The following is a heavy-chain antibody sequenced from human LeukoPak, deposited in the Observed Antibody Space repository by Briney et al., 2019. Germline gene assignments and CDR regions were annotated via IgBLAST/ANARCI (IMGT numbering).Heavy chain of an antibody. V-gene: IGHV3-73*01. CDR3: AKVSFAMVRGVKSPPDY. CDR1: GFTFSGSA. J-gene: IGHJ4*02. Sequence: GGSLRLSCAASGFTFSGSAMHWVRRASGKGLEWVGRIRSKANSYATAYAASVKGRFTISRDDSKNTAYLQMNSLRAEDTAVYYCAKVSFAMVRGVKSPPDYWGQGTLVTVSS. D-gene: IGHD3-10*01. CDR2: IRSKANSYAT.